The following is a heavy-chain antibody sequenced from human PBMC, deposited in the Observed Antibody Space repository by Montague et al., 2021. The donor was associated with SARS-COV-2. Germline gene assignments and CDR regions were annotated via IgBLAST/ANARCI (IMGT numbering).Heavy chain of an antibody. J-gene: IGHJ4*02. CDR2: INNDVSRL. Sequence: SLRLSCAASGFTVRNYWLHWVRQVPGKGLVWVSRINNDVSRLTYSYSGRGRFTISRDNAKNTVYLQLSSLRVDDTAVYYCVRDLGWNEDYWGQGTLVTVSS. V-gene: IGHV3-74*03. CDR3: VRDLGWNEDY. CDR1: GFTVRNYW. D-gene: IGHD1-1*01.